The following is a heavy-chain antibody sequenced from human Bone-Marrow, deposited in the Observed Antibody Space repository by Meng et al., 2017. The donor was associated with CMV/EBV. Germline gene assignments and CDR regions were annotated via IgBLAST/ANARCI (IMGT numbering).Heavy chain of an antibody. V-gene: IGHV2-26*01. CDR3: ARIGKRFGELTWFDP. Sequence: SGNTLVTPTETLTLTCTVSGFSLSNARMGVSWIRQPPGKALEWLAHIFSNDEKSYSTSLKSRLTISKDTSNSQVVLTMTNMDPVDTATYYCARIGKRFGELTWFDPWGQGTLVTVSS. J-gene: IGHJ5*02. D-gene: IGHD3-10*01. CDR1: GFSLSNARMG. CDR2: IFSNDEK.